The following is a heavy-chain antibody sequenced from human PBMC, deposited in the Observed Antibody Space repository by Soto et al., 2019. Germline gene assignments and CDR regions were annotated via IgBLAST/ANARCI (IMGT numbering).Heavy chain of an antibody. J-gene: IGHJ2*01. D-gene: IGHD2-21*02. CDR3: ARGPEPRVVTAIPWYFDL. CDR2: IYYSGST. Sequence: PSETLSLTCTVSGGSISSYYWSWIRQPPGKGLEWIGYIYYSGSTNYNPSLKSRVTISVDTSKNQFSLKLSSVTAADTAVYYCARGPEPRVVTAIPWYFDLWGRGTLVTVSS. CDR1: GGSISSYY. V-gene: IGHV4-59*01.